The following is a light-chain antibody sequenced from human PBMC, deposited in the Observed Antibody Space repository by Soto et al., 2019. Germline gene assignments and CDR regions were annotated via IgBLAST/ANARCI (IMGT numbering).Light chain of an antibody. J-gene: IGKJ4*01. CDR3: QQYNNWPIT. CDR1: QSLSSI. CDR2: GAS. Sequence: EIVMTQSPATLSVSPGERATLSCRASQSLSSILAWYQQKPGQAPRLLIYGASTRATGIPARFSGSGSGTESTLTISSLQSEDFAVYYCQQYNNWPITFGGGTKVEIK. V-gene: IGKV3-15*01.